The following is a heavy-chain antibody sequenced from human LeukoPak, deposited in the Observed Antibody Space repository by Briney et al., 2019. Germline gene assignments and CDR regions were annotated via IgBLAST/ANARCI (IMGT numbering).Heavy chain of an antibody. CDR2: ISRGSDTI. Sequence: PGGSLRLSCAASGFTFNNYEMDWVRQAPGKGLEWVSYISRGSDTIYYADSVKGRFTISRDNAKNSLYLQMNSLRAEDTAVYYCARGARSGSYYSWFDPWGQGTLVTVSS. CDR3: ARGARSGSYYSWFDP. D-gene: IGHD1-26*01. J-gene: IGHJ5*02. CDR1: GFTFNNYE. V-gene: IGHV3-48*04.